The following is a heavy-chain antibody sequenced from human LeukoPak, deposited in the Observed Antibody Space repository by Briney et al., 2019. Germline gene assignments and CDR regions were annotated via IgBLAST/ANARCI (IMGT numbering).Heavy chain of an antibody. CDR3: ARRPTHSSSWYYFDY. CDR2: IYYSGST. D-gene: IGHD6-13*01. Sequence: PSETLSLTCTVSGGSISSYYWSWIRQPPGKGLEWIGYIYYSGSTNYSPSLESRVTISVDTSKNQFSLKLSSVTAADTAVYYCARRPTHSSSWYYFDYWGQGTLVTVSS. J-gene: IGHJ4*02. V-gene: IGHV4-59*08. CDR1: GGSISSYY.